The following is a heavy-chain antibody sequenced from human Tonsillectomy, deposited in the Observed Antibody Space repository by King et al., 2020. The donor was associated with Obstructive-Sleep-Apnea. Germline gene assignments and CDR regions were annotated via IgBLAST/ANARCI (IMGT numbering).Heavy chain of an antibody. V-gene: IGHV5-51*01. CDR3: ARQATLTTDFDY. J-gene: IGHJ4*02. CDR2: LYPGDSDN. CDR1: GYSFTTYC. D-gene: IGHD4-11*01. Sequence: QLVQSGAEAKKPGESLNISCKGSGYSFTTYCIGWVCQMPGKGLEWMGILYPGDSDNRYSPSFQGEVTISVDKSISTAYLQWSSLKASDTAMYYCARQATLTTDFDYWGQGTLVTVSS.